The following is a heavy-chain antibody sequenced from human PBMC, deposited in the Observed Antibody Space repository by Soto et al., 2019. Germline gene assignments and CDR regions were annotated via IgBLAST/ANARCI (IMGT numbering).Heavy chain of an antibody. Sequence: GGSLRLSCAASGFTFSNYWMHWVRQAPGKGLMWVSRINTDGSRTTYADSVKGRFAISRDNAKNTVYLQMNSLRAEDTAAYYWARVKSGSYDWFDPWGQGTLVTVAS. CDR1: GFTFSNYW. CDR2: INTDGSRT. V-gene: IGHV3-74*01. J-gene: IGHJ5*02. CDR3: ARVKSGSYDWFDP. D-gene: IGHD3-10*01.